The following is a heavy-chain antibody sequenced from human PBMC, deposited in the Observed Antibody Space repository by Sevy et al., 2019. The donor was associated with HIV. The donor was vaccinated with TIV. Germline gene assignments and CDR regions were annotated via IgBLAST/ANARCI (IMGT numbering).Heavy chain of an antibody. CDR1: GYTFTGYY. CDR2: INPNSGGT. V-gene: IGHV1-2*02. CDR3: ASVVSNGYGMDV. D-gene: IGHD4-4*01. J-gene: IGHJ6*02. Sequence: ASVKVSCKASGYTFTGYYIHWVRQAPGQGLEWMGWINPNSGGTNYAQKFQGRVTMTRDTSISTAYMELSRLRSDDTAVYYCASVVSNGYGMDVWGQGTTVTVSS.